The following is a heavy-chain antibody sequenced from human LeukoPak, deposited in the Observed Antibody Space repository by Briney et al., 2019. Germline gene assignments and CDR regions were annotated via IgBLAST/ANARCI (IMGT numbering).Heavy chain of an antibody. CDR3: ARGHSSSWSYPIF. CDR2: IWYDGSNK. V-gene: IGHV3-33*01. CDR1: GFTFSSYG. Sequence: PGGSLRLSCAASGFTFSSYGMHWVRQAPGKGLEWVAVIWYDGSNKYYADSVKGRFTISRDNSKNTLYLQMNSLRAEDTAVYYCARGHSSSWSYPIFWGQGTLVTVSS. D-gene: IGHD6-13*01. J-gene: IGHJ4*02.